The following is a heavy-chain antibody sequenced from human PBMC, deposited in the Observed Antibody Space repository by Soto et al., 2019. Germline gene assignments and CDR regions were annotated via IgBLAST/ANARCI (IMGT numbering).Heavy chain of an antibody. J-gene: IGHJ4*02. D-gene: IGHD3-22*01. CDR3: ARGPAYYDSSGYYGDFDY. CDR1: GYTFTSYY. CDR2: INPSGGST. V-gene: IGHV1-46*01. Sequence: GASVKVSCKASGYTFTSYYMHWVRQTPGQGLEWMGIINPSGGSTSYAQKFQGRVTMTRDTSTSTVYMELSSLRSEDTAVYYCARGPAYYDSSGYYGDFDYWGQGTLVTVSS.